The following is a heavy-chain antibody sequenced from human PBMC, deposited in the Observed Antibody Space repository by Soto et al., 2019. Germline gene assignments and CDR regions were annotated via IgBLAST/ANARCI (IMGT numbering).Heavy chain of an antibody. J-gene: IGHJ6*02. Sequence: QVQLVQSGAEVKKPGSSVKVPCKASGVTFSSYAITWVRQAPGQGLEWMGGIIRIFGTPDYAQRFEGRVTITADESTSTAYMELSSLRSEHTAVYYCARQGSNEYSYYGMDVWGQGTTVTVSS. CDR3: ARQGSNEYSYYGMDV. CDR2: IIRIFGTP. CDR1: GVTFSSYA. D-gene: IGHD3-10*01. V-gene: IGHV1-69*12.